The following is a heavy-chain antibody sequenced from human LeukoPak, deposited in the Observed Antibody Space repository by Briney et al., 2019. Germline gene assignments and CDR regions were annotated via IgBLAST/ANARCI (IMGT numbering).Heavy chain of an antibody. CDR1: GGSISSSSYY. J-gene: IGHJ4*02. D-gene: IGHD3-10*01. CDR3: ARLGPVWVQGEDY. CDR2: TYYSGST. V-gene: IGHV4-39*01. Sequence: SETLSLTCTVSGGSISSSSYYWGWIRQPPGKGLEWIGSTYYSGSTYYNPSLKSRVTISVDTSKNQFSLKLSSVTAADTAVYYCARLGPVWVQGEDYWGQGTLVTVSS.